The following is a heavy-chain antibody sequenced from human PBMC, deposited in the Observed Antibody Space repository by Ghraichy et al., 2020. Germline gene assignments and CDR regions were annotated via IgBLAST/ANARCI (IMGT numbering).Heavy chain of an antibody. CDR3: AKDHIGGYNWNYVGVWFDP. D-gene: IGHD1-7*01. CDR2: ISGSGGST. J-gene: IGHJ5*02. Sequence: GGSLRLSCAASGFTFSSYAMSWVRQAPGKGLEWVSAISGSGGSTYYADSVKGRFTISRDNSKNTLYLQMNSLRAEDTAVYYCAKDHIGGYNWNYVGVWFDPWGQGTLVTVSS. V-gene: IGHV3-23*01. CDR1: GFTFSSYA.